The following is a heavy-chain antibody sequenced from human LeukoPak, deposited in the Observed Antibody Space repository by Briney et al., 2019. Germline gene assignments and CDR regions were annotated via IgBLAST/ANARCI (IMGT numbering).Heavy chain of an antibody. CDR3: ARSGYSSTWYLQNFELDY. V-gene: IGHV3-30*04. D-gene: IGHD2-2*01. CDR2: ISYDGSDK. CDR1: GFTFSDYA. J-gene: IGHJ4*02. Sequence: GGSLRLSCAASGFTFSDYAIHWVRQAPGKGLEWVAVISYDGSDKYYADSVKGRFTISRDNAKNSLYLQMNSLRAEDTAVYFCARSGYSSTWYLQNFELDYWGQGTLVTVSS.